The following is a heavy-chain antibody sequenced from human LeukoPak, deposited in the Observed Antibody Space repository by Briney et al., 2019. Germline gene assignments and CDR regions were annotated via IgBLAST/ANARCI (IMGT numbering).Heavy chain of an antibody. CDR3: AKIRRGVRGVINY. J-gene: IGHJ4*02. V-gene: IGHV3-23*01. Sequence: GGSLRLSCAASGITFSSYAMSWARQAPGKGLEWVSAISGSGGSTYYADSVKGRFTISRDNSKNTLYLQMNSLRAEDTAVYYCAKIRRGVRGVINYWGQGTLVTVSS. D-gene: IGHD3-10*01. CDR1: GITFSSYA. CDR2: ISGSGGST.